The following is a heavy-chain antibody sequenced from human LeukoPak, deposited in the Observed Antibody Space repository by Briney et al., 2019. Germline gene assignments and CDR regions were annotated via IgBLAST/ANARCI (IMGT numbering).Heavy chain of an antibody. D-gene: IGHD5-12*01. CDR2: IYYSGST. CDR1: GGSISSGGYY. V-gene: IGHV4-31*03. Sequence: SETLSLTCTVSGGSISSGGYYWSWIRQHPGKGLEWIGYIYYSGSTYYNPSLKSRVTISVDTSKNQFSLKLSSVTAADTAVYYCARGGDGDSGYDYDYWGQGTLVTVSS. CDR3: ARGGDGDSGYDYDY. J-gene: IGHJ4*02.